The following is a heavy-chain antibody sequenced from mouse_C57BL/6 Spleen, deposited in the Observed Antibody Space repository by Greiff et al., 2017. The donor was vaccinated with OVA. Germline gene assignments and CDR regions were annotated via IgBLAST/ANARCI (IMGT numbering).Heavy chain of an antibody. V-gene: IGHV1-47*01. Sequence: VQLQQSGAELVKPGASVKMSCKASGYTFTTYPIEWMKQNHGKSLEWIGNFHPYNDDTKYNEKFKGKATLTVEKSSSTVYLELSRLTSDEDDVDDWERKAYDYDYFDYWGQGTTLTVSS. CDR3: ERKAYDYDYFDY. J-gene: IGHJ2*01. CDR1: GYTFTTYP. CDR2: FHPYNDDT. D-gene: IGHD2-4*01.